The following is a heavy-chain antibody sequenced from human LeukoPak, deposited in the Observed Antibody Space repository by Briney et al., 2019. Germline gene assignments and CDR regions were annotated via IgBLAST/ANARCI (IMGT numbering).Heavy chain of an antibody. V-gene: IGHV4-59*01. CDR1: GGFISSYY. D-gene: IGHD3-22*01. Sequence: SETLSLTCTVSGGFISSYYCSWIRQPPGKGLEWIGYIYYSGSTNYNPSLKSRVTISVDTSKNQFSLKLSSVTAADTAVYYCARDRGSGYYGSYWYFDLWGRGTLVTVSS. CDR2: IYYSGST. J-gene: IGHJ2*01. CDR3: ARDRGSGYYGSYWYFDL.